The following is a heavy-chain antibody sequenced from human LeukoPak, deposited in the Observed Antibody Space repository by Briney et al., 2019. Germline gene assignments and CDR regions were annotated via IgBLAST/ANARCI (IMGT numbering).Heavy chain of an antibody. Sequence: ASVKVSCKASGYTFTGYYMHWVRQAPGQGLEWMGWINPNSGGINYAQKFQGRVTMTRDTSISTAYMELSRLRSDDTAVYHCARSVIAVAGPDAFDIWGQGTMVTVSS. CDR2: INPNSGGI. J-gene: IGHJ3*02. CDR1: GYTFTGYY. CDR3: ARSVIAVAGPDAFDI. D-gene: IGHD6-19*01. V-gene: IGHV1-2*02.